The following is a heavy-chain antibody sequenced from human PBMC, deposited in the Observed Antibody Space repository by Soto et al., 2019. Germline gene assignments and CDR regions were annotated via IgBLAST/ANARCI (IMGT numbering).Heavy chain of an antibody. D-gene: IGHD3-22*01. CDR1: GFTFSSYS. J-gene: IGHJ4*02. CDR3: ARSDYYDSSGYYQRTYYFDY. V-gene: IGHV3-21*01. CDR2: ISSSSSYI. Sequence: GGSLRLSCAASGFTFSSYSMNWVRQAPGKGLEWVSSISSSSSYIYYADSVKGRFTISRDNAKNSLYLQMNSLRAEDTAVYYCARSDYYDSSGYYQRTYYFDYWGQGTLVTVSS.